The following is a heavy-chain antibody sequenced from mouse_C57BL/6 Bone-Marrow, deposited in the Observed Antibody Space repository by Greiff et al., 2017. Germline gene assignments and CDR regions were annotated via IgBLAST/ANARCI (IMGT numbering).Heavy chain of an antibody. J-gene: IGHJ4*01. V-gene: IGHV1-55*01. CDR3: ARRPDDYDEGPYAMDY. CDR1: GYTFTSYW. CDR2: IYPGSGTT. Sequence: QVQLQQPGAELVKPGASVKMSCKASGYTFTSYWITWVKPRPGQGLEWIGDIYPGSGTTNYNEKFKSTATLTVDTSSSTAYMQLSSLTSEDSAVYYCARRPDDYDEGPYAMDYWGQGTSVTGSS. D-gene: IGHD2-4*01.